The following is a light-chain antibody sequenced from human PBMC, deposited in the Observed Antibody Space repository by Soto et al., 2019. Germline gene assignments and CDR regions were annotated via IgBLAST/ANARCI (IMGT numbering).Light chain of an antibody. CDR3: GAYHGSGSNFAYV. Sequence: QPVLTQPPSASASLGASVTLTCTLSSGCSNYKVDWYQQRPGKGPRFVMRVGTGGIVGSKGDGIPDRFSVLGSGLNRYLTIKNIQEEYESDYHCGAYHGSGSNFAYVFGTGTKLTIL. CDR2: VGTGGIVG. V-gene: IGLV9-49*01. J-gene: IGLJ1*01. CDR1: SGCSNYK.